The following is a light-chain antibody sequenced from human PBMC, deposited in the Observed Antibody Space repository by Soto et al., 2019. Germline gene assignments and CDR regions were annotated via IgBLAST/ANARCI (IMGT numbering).Light chain of an antibody. CDR2: AAS. J-gene: IGKJ4*01. CDR3: QQSYSTQLS. CDR1: QSISSY. Sequence: DIQMTQSPSSLSASVGDRVTITCRASQSISSYLKWYQQKPGKAPKLLIYAASSLQSRVPAKFSGSGSGTDFTLAISSLQPEDFAIYYCQQSYSTQLSFGGGTKVEIK. V-gene: IGKV1-39*01.